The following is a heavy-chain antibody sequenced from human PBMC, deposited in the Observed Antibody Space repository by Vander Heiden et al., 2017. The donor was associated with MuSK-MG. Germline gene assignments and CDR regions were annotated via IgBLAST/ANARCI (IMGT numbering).Heavy chain of an antibody. J-gene: IGHJ4*02. Sequence: EVQLVESGGGVVRPGGSLRLACAASGFTLDDYGMSWVQQAPGKGLEWVSGINWNGGSTGYADSVKGRFTISRDNAKNSLYLQMNSLRAEDTALYHCARRYCSSTSCSLDYWGQGTLVTVSS. D-gene: IGHD2-2*01. V-gene: IGHV3-20*01. CDR3: ARRYCSSTSCSLDY. CDR1: GFTLDDYG. CDR2: INWNGGST.